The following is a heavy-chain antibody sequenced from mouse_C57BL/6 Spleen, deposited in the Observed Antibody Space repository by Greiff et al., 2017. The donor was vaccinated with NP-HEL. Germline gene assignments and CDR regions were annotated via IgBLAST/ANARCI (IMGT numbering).Heavy chain of an antibody. CDR2: IDPSDSYT. CDR3: ARKDYDGGAWFAY. D-gene: IGHD2-4*01. V-gene: IGHV1-69*01. Sequence: QVQLQQPGAELVMPGASVKLSCKASGYTFTSYWMHWVKQRPGQGLEWIGEIDPSDSYTNYNQKFKGKSTLTVDKSSSTAYMQLSRLTSEDSAVYYCARKDYDGGAWFAYWGQGTLVTVSA. CDR1: GYTFTSYW. J-gene: IGHJ3*01.